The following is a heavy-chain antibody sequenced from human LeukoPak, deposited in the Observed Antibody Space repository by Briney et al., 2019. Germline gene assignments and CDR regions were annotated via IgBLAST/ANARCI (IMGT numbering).Heavy chain of an antibody. Sequence: ASVKVSCKTSGYIFTSYYMHWVRQAPGQGLEWMGVINPSADTTAYAQKFQGGVTMARDTSTSTVYMELSSLRSEDTAVYYCARHDLGGTSPFDYWGQGILVTVSS. CDR3: ARHDLGGTSPFDY. D-gene: IGHD4-23*01. CDR2: INPSADTT. CDR1: GYIFTSYY. V-gene: IGHV1-46*01. J-gene: IGHJ4*02.